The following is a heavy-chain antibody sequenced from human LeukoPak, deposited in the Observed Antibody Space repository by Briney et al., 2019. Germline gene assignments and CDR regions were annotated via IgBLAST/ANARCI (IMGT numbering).Heavy chain of an antibody. D-gene: IGHD6-6*01. CDR3: ARTSIAARPGDY. CDR1: GYTFTGYY. CDR2: INPNSGGT. J-gene: IGHJ4*02. V-gene: IGHV1-2*02. Sequence: ASVKVSCKASGYTFTGYYMHWVRQAPGQGLEWMGWINPNSGGTNYAQKLQGRVTMTRDTSISTAYMELSRLRSDDTAVYYCARTSIAARPGDYWGQGTLVTVSS.